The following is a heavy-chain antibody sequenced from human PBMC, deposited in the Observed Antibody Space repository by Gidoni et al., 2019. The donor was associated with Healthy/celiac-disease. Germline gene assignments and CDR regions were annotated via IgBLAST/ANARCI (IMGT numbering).Heavy chain of an antibody. J-gene: IGHJ3*02. CDR2: IYYSGST. D-gene: IGHD3-22*01. V-gene: IGHV4-31*03. CDR3: ASLYDSSERGAFDI. Sequence: QVQLQESGPGLVKPSQTLSLTCPVSCGSITSGGYYWSWIRQHPGKGLEWIGYIYYSGSTYYNPSLKSRVTISVDTSKNQFSLKLSSVTAADTAVYYCASLYDSSERGAFDIWGQGTMVTVSS. CDR1: CGSITSGGYY.